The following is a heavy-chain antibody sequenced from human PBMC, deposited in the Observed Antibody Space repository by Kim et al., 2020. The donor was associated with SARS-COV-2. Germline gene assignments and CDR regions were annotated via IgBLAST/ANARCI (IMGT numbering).Heavy chain of an antibody. V-gene: IGHV3-23*01. J-gene: IGHJ4*02. CDR3: ANRVGWQRPLDY. D-gene: IGHD5-12*01. Sequence: GGSLRLSCAASGFIFSTYSMNWVRQAPGKGLEWVSIISGDGVNIYYADPVKGRFTISRDNSKNTLYLQMNNLRAEDTAVYYCANRVGWQRPLDYWGQGTLDTVSS. CDR2: ISGDGVNI. CDR1: GFIFSTYS.